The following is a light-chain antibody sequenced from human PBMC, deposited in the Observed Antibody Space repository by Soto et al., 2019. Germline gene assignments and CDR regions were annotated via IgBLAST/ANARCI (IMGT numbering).Light chain of an antibody. Sequence: EIVMTQSPATLSVSPGERATLSCGASQSVSSNLAWYQQKPGQAPRLLIYGASTRATGIPARFSGSGSGTEFTLTISSLRSEDFAVYYCQQYNNWPRTFGQGTRWIS. V-gene: IGKV3-15*01. CDR1: QSVSSN. J-gene: IGKJ1*01. CDR2: GAS. CDR3: QQYNNWPRT.